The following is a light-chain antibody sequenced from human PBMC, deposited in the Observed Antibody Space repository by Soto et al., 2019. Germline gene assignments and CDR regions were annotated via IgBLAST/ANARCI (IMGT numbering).Light chain of an antibody. Sequence: QSVLTQPASVSGSPGQSITISCTGTSSDVGSYNLVSWYQQQPGKAPKLMIYEVSKRPSGVSNRFSGSKSGNAASLTISGLQAEDEADYYCCSYAGSTTYVVFGGGTKLTVL. V-gene: IGLV2-23*02. J-gene: IGLJ2*01. CDR3: CSYAGSTTYVV. CDR2: EVS. CDR1: SSDVGSYNL.